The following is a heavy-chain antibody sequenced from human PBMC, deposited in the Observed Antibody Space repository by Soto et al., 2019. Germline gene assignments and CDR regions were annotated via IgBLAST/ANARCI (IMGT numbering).Heavy chain of an antibody. D-gene: IGHD6-19*01. V-gene: IGHV3-21*01. Sequence: PGGSLRLSCAASGFTFSSYSMNWVRQAPGKGLEWVSSISSSSSYIYYADSVKGRFTISRDNAKNSLYLQMNSLRAEDTAVYYCARDKSPYSSGWHNRHFEYWGQGTLVTVPS. CDR2: ISSSSSYI. CDR1: GFTFSSYS. J-gene: IGHJ4*02. CDR3: ARDKSPYSSGWHNRHFEY.